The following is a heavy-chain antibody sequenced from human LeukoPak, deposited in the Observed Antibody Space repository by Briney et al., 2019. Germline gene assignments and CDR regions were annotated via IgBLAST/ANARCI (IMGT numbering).Heavy chain of an antibody. V-gene: IGHV3-23*01. Sequence: GGSLRLSCAASGFTFSSYAMSWVRQAPGKGLEWVSAISGGGGSTYYADSVKGRFTISRDNSKNTLYLQMNSLRAEDTAVYYCAKAGDGYNYLLYFDYWGQGTLVTVSS. D-gene: IGHD5-24*01. CDR1: GFTFSSYA. J-gene: IGHJ4*02. CDR3: AKAGDGYNYLLYFDY. CDR2: ISGGGGST.